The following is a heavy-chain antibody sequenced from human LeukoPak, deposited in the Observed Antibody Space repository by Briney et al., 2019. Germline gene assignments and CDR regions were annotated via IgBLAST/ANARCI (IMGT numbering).Heavy chain of an antibody. V-gene: IGHV1-69*13. Sequence: SVKVSCKASGGTFSSYAISWVRQAPGRGLEWMGGIIPIFGTANYAQKFQGRVTITADESTSTAYMELSSLRSEDTAVYYCARVVGLTGYSSSWYSGYYYYMDVWGKGTTVTVSS. CDR3: ARVVGLTGYSSSWYSGYYYYMDV. D-gene: IGHD6-13*01. J-gene: IGHJ6*03. CDR2: IIPIFGTA. CDR1: GGTFSSYA.